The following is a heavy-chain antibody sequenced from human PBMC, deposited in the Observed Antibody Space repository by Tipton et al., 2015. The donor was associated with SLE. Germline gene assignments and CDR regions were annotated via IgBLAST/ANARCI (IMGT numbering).Heavy chain of an antibody. Sequence: SLRLSCAASGFTFDDYGMSWVRQAPGKGLEWVSGINWNGGSIAYADSVKGRFTISRDNAKNSLYLQMNSLRAEDTALYYCARAPTMYYYYGMDVWGPGTTVTVPS. J-gene: IGHJ6*02. CDR2: INWNGGSI. D-gene: IGHD1/OR15-1a*01. CDR3: ARAPTMYYYYGMDV. CDR1: GFTFDDYG. V-gene: IGHV3-20*04.